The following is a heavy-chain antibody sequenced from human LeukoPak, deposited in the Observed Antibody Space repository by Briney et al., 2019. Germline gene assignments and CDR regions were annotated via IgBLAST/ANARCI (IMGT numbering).Heavy chain of an antibody. D-gene: IGHD1-14*01. J-gene: IGHJ4*02. CDR2: LSGSGAGT. Sequence: SGGSLRLSCAASGFTFSDYALGWVRQAPGRGLEWVATLSGSGAGTYYSDSVQGRFTISRDNAKNTVSLQMNSLKAEDTAVYYCGTVFDHWGPGILVTVSS. CDR3: GTVFDH. V-gene: IGHV3-23*01. CDR1: GFTFSDYA.